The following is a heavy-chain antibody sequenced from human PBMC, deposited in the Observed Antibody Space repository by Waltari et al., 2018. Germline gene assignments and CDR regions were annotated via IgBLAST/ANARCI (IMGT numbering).Heavy chain of an antibody. CDR2: IWYDGSNK. Sequence: QVQLVESGGGVVQPGRSLRLSCAASGLTFSSYGMHWVRQAPGKGLEWVAIIWYDGSNKYYADSVKGRFTISRENSKNTLYRQMNSLRAEDTAVYYCARDQTATEHVAYYGMDVWGQGTTVTVSS. J-gene: IGHJ6*02. CDR1: GLTFSSYG. D-gene: IGHD1-1*01. CDR3: ARDQTATEHVAYYGMDV. V-gene: IGHV3-33*01.